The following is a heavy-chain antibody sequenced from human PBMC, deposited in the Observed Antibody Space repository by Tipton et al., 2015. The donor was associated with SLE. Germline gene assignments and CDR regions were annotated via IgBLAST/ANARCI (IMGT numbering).Heavy chain of an antibody. Sequence: TLSLTCTVSGGSISCYYWSWIRQPPGKGLQRIGYIYYRESTNYNPSLKSRVTISVDTSKNQFSLKLNSVTAAEKAEYYCARDRTGRTGFDYWGQGTLVAVSS. J-gene: IGHJ4*02. CDR2: IYYREST. CDR1: GGSISCYY. V-gene: IGHV4-59*01. D-gene: IGHD1-1*01. CDR3: ARDRTGRTGFDY.